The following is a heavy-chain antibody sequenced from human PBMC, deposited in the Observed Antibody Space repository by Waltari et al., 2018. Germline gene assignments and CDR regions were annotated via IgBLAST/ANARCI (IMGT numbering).Heavy chain of an antibody. D-gene: IGHD6-6*01. CDR2: TYYRSKWYS. CDR1: GDSVSSNTAA. Sequence: QVQLQQSGPGLVKPSQTLSLTCAISGDSVSSNTAAWHWIRQSPSRGLEWLGRTYYRSKWYSDYAVSVKSRITINPDTSKNQFSLHFPSFPPEATSLFYCDRLAYNSSPAWGQGTLVTVSS. J-gene: IGHJ5*02. V-gene: IGHV6-1*01. CDR3: DRLAYNSSPA.